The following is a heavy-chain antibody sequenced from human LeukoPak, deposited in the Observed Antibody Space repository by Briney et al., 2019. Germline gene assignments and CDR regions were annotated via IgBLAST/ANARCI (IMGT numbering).Heavy chain of an antibody. Sequence: ASVKVSSKASGYTFTSYGISWVRQAPGQGLEWMGWISAYNGNTNYAQKLQGRVTMTTDTSTSTAYMELRSLRSDDTAVYYCARDQPSAYYDFWSGYYDYYYGMDVWGQGTTVTVSS. CDR2: ISAYNGNT. V-gene: IGHV1-18*01. CDR1: GYTFTSYG. D-gene: IGHD3-3*01. CDR3: ARDQPSAYYDFWSGYYDYYYGMDV. J-gene: IGHJ6*02.